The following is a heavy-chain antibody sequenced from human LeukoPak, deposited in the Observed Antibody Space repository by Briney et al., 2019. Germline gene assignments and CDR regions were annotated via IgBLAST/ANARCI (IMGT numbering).Heavy chain of an antibody. D-gene: IGHD4-23*01. Sequence: GGSLRLSCAASGFTFSSYGMHWVRQAPGKGLEWVAVISYDGSNKYYADSVKGRFTISRDNSKNTLYLQMNSLRAEDTAVYYCARDGLATVVTGGHYWGQGTLVTVSS. CDR1: GFTFSSYG. CDR2: ISYDGSNK. J-gene: IGHJ4*02. CDR3: ARDGLATVVTGGHY. V-gene: IGHV3-30*19.